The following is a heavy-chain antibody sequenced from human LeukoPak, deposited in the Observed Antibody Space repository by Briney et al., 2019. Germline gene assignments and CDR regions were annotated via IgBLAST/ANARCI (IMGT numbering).Heavy chain of an antibody. J-gene: IGHJ4*02. Sequence: PGGSLRLSCVGTGFTFSTYRMNWVRQAPGMGLEWVSSISSSSSYIYYADSVKGRITISRDNAKNSLYLQMNSLRVEDTAVYYCARDKDVYFDYWGQGTLVTVSS. CDR2: ISSSSSYI. V-gene: IGHV3-21*01. CDR1: GFTFSTYR. CDR3: ARDKDVYFDY.